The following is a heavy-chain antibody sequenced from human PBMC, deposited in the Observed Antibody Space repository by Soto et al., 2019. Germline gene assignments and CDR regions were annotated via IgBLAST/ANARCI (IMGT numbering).Heavy chain of an antibody. CDR2: ISSSSSTI. CDR1: GFTFSSYS. Sequence: GGSLRLSCAASGFTFSSYSMNWVRQAPGKGLEWVSYISSSSSTIYYADSVKGRFTISRDNAKNSLYLQMNSLRAEDTAVYYCARRGGGLRLAARNWFDPWGQGTLVTVSS. J-gene: IGHJ5*02. D-gene: IGHD3-3*01. V-gene: IGHV3-48*01. CDR3: ARRGGGLRLAARNWFDP.